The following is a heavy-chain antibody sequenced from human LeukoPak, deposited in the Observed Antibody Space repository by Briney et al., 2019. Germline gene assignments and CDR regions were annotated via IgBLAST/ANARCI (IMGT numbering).Heavy chain of an antibody. CDR1: GYTFTSYY. CDR3: AGLAAAADFDY. J-gene: IGHJ4*02. CDR2: INPSGGST. D-gene: IGHD6-13*01. Sequence: GASVKVSCKASGYTFTSYYMHWVRQAPGQGLEWMGIINPSGGSTSYAQKFQGRVTMTRDTSISTAYMELSRLRSDDTAVYYCAGLAAAADFDYWGQGTLVTVSS. V-gene: IGHV1-46*01.